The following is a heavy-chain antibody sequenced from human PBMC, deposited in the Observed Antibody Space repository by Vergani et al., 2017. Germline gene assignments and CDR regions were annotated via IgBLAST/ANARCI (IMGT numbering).Heavy chain of an antibody. CDR1: VTSVSSGTHY. D-gene: IGHD6-19*01. J-gene: IGHJ3*01. CDR3: ARDTAVADDVFDL. Sequence: QVQLQESGPGLVRPSETLSLTCSVSVTSVSSGTHYWNWIRQPADKTLEWIGRIYTSGSTDSNPTLRSRITLSLVRSTNQVSLKVSSVTAADTAVYFCARDTAVADDVFDLWGQGTLVSVSA. CDR2: IYTSGST. V-gene: IGHV4-61*02.